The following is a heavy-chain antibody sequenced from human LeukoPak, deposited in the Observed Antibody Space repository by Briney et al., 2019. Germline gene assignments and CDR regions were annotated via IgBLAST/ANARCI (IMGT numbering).Heavy chain of an antibody. V-gene: IGHV3-23*01. CDR2: ISGSGGST. CDR1: GFTFSSYA. J-gene: IGHJ4*02. Sequence: GGSLRLSCAASGFTFSSYAMSWVRQAPGKGLEWVSAISGSGGSTYYADAVKGRFTISRDNSKNTLYLQMNSLRAEDTAVYYCARRTTVTTMAFDYWGQGTLVTVSS. CDR3: ARRTTVTTMAFDY. D-gene: IGHD4-17*01.